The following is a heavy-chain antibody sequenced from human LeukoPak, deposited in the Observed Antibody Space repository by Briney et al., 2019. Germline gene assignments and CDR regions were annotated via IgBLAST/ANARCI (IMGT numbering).Heavy chain of an antibody. J-gene: IGHJ2*01. V-gene: IGHV1-18*01. CDR3: ARGGNSAYWYLDL. CDR1: GYTFTTYG. D-gene: IGHD4-23*01. Sequence: ASVKVSCKASGYTFTTYGITWVRQAPGQGLEWMGWISAYSGNTNYAQKFQGRVTMTTDTSTSTAYMELRSLRSDDTAVYYCARGGNSAYWYLDLWGRGTLVTVSS. CDR2: ISAYSGNT.